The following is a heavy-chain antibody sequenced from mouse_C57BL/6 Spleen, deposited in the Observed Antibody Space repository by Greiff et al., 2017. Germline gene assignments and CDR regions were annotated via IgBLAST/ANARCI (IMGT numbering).Heavy chain of an antibody. Sequence: EVQREESGPELVKPGASVTMSCKASGYTFTDYNMHWVKQSPGQSLEWIGYINPNNGGTKYNQKFKGKATLTVNKSSSTAYMVLRILTSEASAVYYCAAYDFPYAMDYWGQGTSVTVSS. D-gene: IGHD2-4*01. V-gene: IGHV1-22*01. CDR2: INPNNGGT. CDR1: GYTFTDYN. J-gene: IGHJ4*01. CDR3: AAYDFPYAMDY.